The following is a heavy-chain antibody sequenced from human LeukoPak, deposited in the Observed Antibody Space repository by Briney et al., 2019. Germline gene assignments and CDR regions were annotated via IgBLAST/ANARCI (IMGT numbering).Heavy chain of an antibody. CDR1: GFTFSDYY. V-gene: IGHV3-11*01. CDR3: ARERYGGNGDLDY. CDR2: ISSSGSTK. J-gene: IGHJ4*02. Sequence: PGGSLRLSCAASGFTFSDYYMSWIRQTPGKGLEWVSYISSSGSTKYYADSVKGRFTISRYNAKNSLYLQMNSLRAEDTAVYYCARERYGGNGDLDYWGQGTLVTVSS. D-gene: IGHD4-23*01.